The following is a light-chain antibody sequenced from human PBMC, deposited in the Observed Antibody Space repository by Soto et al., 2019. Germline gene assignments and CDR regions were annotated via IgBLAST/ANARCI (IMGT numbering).Light chain of an antibody. V-gene: IGKV1-5*03. CDR3: QLYTGYPLT. CDR2: KAS. J-gene: IGKJ4*01. Sequence: DIQMTQSPSTLSASVGDRVIITCRASQRISSWLAWHQQKPGKAPKLLIYKASSLESGVPSRFSGSGSGTEFTLTISSLQPDDFATYYCQLYTGYPLTFGGGTKVEIK. CDR1: QRISSW.